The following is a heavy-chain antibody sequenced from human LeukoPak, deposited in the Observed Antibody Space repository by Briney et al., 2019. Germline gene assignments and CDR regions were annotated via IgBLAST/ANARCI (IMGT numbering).Heavy chain of an antibody. CDR3: ARYSYGDYGYFDY. V-gene: IGHV1-69*13. J-gene: IGHJ4*02. CDR2: IIPIFGTA. D-gene: IGHD4-17*01. Sequence: GASVKVSCKASGYTFTSHGISWVRQAPGQGLEWMGGIIPIFGTANYAQKFQGRVTITADESTSTAYMELSSLRSEDTAVYYCARYSYGDYGYFDYWGQGTLVTVSS. CDR1: GYTFTSHG.